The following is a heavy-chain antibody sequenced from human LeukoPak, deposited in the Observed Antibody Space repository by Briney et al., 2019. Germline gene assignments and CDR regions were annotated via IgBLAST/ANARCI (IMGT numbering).Heavy chain of an antibody. J-gene: IGHJ4*02. CDR1: GFTFSSYE. V-gene: IGHV3-48*03. Sequence: GGSLRLSCAASGFTFSSYEMNWVRQAPGKGLEWVSYISSSGSTIYYADSVKGRFTISRDNAKNSLYLQMNSLRAEDTAVYYCAKWGCSGSDCYPFDYWGQGTLVTVSS. CDR2: ISSSGSTI. CDR3: AKWGCSGSDCYPFDY. D-gene: IGHD2-21*02.